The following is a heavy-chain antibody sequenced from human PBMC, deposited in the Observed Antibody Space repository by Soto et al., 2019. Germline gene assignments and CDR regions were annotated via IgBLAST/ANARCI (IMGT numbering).Heavy chain of an antibody. J-gene: IGHJ5*02. CDR3: ARVYMYRSSPTNQCDP. CDR2: IYYSGST. CDR1: GGSISSYY. Sequence: SETLSLTCTVSGGSISSYYWSWIRQPPGKGLEWIGYIYYSGSTNYNPSLKSRVTISVDTSKNQFSLKLSSVTAADTAVYYCARVYMYRSSPTNQCDPWGQRTLVSVSS. V-gene: IGHV4-59*01. D-gene: IGHD6-13*01.